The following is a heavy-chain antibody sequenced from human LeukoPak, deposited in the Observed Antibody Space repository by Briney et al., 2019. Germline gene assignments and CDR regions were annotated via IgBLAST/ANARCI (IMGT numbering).Heavy chain of an antibody. CDR2: ISNGGLSI. CDR3: GRVPRTTHAFDV. J-gene: IGHJ3*01. CDR1: GFTFSSYG. Sequence: PGGSLRLSCAASGFTFSSYGMNWVRQAPGKGLEWVSYISNGGLSIYYADSVKGRFTISRDNAKNSLYLQMNSLRAEDTAVYYCGRVPRTTHAFDVWGQGTMVTVSS. V-gene: IGHV3-48*03. D-gene: IGHD1-1*01.